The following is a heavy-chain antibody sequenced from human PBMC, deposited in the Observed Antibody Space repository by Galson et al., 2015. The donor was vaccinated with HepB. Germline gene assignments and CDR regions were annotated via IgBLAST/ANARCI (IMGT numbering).Heavy chain of an antibody. CDR3: ARGLGLRFLEWIDY. CDR1: GGSISSYY. V-gene: IGHV4-59*01. Sequence: TLSLTCTVSGGSISSYYWSWIRQPPGKGLEWIGYIYYSGSTNYNPSLKSRVTISVDTSKNQFSLKLSSVTAADTAVYYCARGLGLRFLEWIDYWGQGTLVTVSS. D-gene: IGHD3-3*01. J-gene: IGHJ4*02. CDR2: IYYSGST.